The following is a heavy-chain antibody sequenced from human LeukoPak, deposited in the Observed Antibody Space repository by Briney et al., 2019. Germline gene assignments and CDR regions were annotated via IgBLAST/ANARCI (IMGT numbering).Heavy chain of an antibody. D-gene: IGHD3/OR15-3a*01. CDR2: IHYSGST. CDR1: GGSISSSAYH. V-gene: IGHV4-39*01. CDR3: ARQTGSGLFILP. Sequence: SETPSLTCTVSGGSISSSAYHWGWIRQPPGKGLEWIGSIHYSGSTYYNPSLKSRVTISVDTSKNQFSLKLTSVTAADTAVYYCARQTGSGLFILPGGQGTLVTVSS. J-gene: IGHJ4*02.